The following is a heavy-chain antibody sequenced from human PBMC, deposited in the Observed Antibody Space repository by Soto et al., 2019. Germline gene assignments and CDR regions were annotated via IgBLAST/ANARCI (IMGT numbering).Heavy chain of an antibody. V-gene: IGHV1-18*04. CDR2: ISAYNGNT. Sequence: GASVKVSCKASGYTFTSYGISWVRQAPGQGLEWMGWISAYNGNTNYAQKLQGRVTMTTDTSTSTAYMELRSLRSDDTAVYYCARETLSGWYQGVYYYYGMDVWGQGTTVTVSS. J-gene: IGHJ6*02. CDR1: GYTFTSYG. D-gene: IGHD6-19*01. CDR3: ARETLSGWYQGVYYYYGMDV.